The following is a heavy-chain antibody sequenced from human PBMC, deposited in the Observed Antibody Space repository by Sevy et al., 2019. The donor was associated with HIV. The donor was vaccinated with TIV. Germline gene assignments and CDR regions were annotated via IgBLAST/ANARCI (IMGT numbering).Heavy chain of an antibody. V-gene: IGHV3-11*01. CDR3: ARGDSYGSF. J-gene: IGHJ4*02. Sequence: GGSLRLSCAASGFAFSAFYMTWIRQSPGKGLEWVSHVDPSGTITFYADSVKGRFTVFRDNAKNSLFLEMHSLRADDTALYYCARGDSYGSFWGQGTSVTVSS. D-gene: IGHD5-18*01. CDR1: GFAFSAFY. CDR2: VDPSGTIT.